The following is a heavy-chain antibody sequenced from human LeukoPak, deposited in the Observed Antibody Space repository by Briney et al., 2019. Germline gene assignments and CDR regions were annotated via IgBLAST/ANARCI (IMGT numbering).Heavy chain of an antibody. CDR2: TVSRRTT. V-gene: IGHV3-23*01. CDR3: AKDGYDYVWGSYLSSDY. J-gene: IGHJ4*02. Sequence: GGSLRLSCVASGFTFTSDAMNWVRQAPGKGLEWVSSTVSRRTTQYADSVKGRFTVSRDTSKNTLYLQMNSLRADDTAVYYCAKDGYDYVWGSYLSSDYWGQGTLVTVSS. D-gene: IGHD3-16*02. CDR1: GFTFTSDA.